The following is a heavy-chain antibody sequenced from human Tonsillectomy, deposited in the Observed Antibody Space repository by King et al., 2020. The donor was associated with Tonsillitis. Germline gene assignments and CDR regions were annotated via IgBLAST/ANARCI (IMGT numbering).Heavy chain of an antibody. CDR1: GFTFGDYA. J-gene: IGHJ4*02. D-gene: IGHD3-22*01. CDR3: TRDEPIYYYDSSGYIDY. CDR2: IRSKAYGGTT. Sequence: VQLVESGGRLVQPGRSLRLSCTASGFTFGDYAMSWFRQAPGKGLEWVGFIRSKAYGGTTEYAASVKGRFTISRDDSKSIAYLQMNSLKTEDTAVYYCTRDEPIYYYDSSGYIDYWGQGTLVTVSS. V-gene: IGHV3-49*03.